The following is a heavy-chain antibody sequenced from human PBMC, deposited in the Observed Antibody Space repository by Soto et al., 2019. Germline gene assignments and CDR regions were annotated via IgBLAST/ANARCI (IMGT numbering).Heavy chain of an antibody. Sequence: GGSLRLSCAASGFTFSSYAMSWVRQAPGKGLEWVSAISGSGGSTYYADSVKGRFTISRDNSKNTLYLQMNSLRAEDTAVYYCAKGITMVRGVIPYYYYYGMDVWGQGTTVTVSS. CDR1: GFTFSSYA. J-gene: IGHJ6*02. CDR2: ISGSGGST. D-gene: IGHD3-10*01. V-gene: IGHV3-23*01. CDR3: AKGITMVRGVIPYYYYYGMDV.